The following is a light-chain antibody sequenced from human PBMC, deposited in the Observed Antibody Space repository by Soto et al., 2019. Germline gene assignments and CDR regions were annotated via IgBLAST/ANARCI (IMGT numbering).Light chain of an antibody. Sequence: TLSLSPGERATLSCRASQSVYTSLAWYQQKPGQAPRLLIYDASNRATGIPARFSGSGSGTDFTLTISSLEAEDFAVYYCQQRRKWPRTFGQGTRLEIK. J-gene: IGKJ5*01. V-gene: IGKV3-11*01. CDR2: DAS. CDR3: QQRRKWPRT. CDR1: QSVYTS.